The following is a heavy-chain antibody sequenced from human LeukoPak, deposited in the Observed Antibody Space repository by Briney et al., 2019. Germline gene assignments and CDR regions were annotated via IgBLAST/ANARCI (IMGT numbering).Heavy chain of an antibody. V-gene: IGHV3-30*02. Sequence: PGGSLRLLCAASGLTFRIYGMHWVRQAPSKGLEWVAFIRNHGSRKYYTDSVKGRFTIPGDNSKHTLYLQMSNLRTEDTAVYYCAKEYVIVGMVNPDYWGQGALVTVSS. D-gene: IGHD3/OR15-3a*01. CDR3: AKEYVIVGMVNPDY. CDR2: IRNHGSRK. CDR1: GLTFRIYG. J-gene: IGHJ4*02.